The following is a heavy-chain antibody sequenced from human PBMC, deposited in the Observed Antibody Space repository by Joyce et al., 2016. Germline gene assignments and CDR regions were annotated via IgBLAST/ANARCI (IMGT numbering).Heavy chain of an antibody. J-gene: IGHJ6*02. CDR2: IKDVETT. CDR1: GGSFSGSS. D-gene: IGHD6-13*01. V-gene: IGHV4-34*01. Sequence: QVQLQQWGAGLLKPSETLSLTCAVYGGSFSGSSWTFIRQPPGKGLEWIGEIKDVETTNYKPPLKSRVTILLDTSKTQFSLKLTSVTAADTAVYYCARGRGYTTSVRRRGMDVWGQGTTVTVSS. CDR3: ARGRGYTTSVRRRGMDV.